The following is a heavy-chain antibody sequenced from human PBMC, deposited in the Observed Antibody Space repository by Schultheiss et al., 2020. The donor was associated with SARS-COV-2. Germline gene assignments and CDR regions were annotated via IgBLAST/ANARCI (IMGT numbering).Heavy chain of an antibody. Sequence: GGSLRLSCSASGFTFDSYAMHWVRQAPGKGLEWVAVISYDGSNKYYADSVKGRFTISRDNSKNTLYLQMNSLRAEDTAVYYCARTPDYGDYYYYYGMDVWGQGTTVTVSS. CDR3: ARTPDYGDYYYYYGMDV. J-gene: IGHJ6*02. CDR1: GFTFDSYA. V-gene: IGHV3-30-3*01. CDR2: ISYDGSNK. D-gene: IGHD4-17*01.